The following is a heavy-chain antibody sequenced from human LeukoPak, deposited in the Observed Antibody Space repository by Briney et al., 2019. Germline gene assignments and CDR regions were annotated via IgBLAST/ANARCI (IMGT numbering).Heavy chain of an antibody. CDR1: GFTFSSYA. Sequence: GGSLRLSCAASGFTFSSYAMHWVRQAPGKGLEWVAVISYDGSNKYYADSVKGRFTISRDNSKNTLYLQMNSLRAEDTAVYYCARDTRYCSSTSCYASYWGQGTLVTVSS. CDR3: ARDTRYCSSTSCYASY. D-gene: IGHD2-2*01. J-gene: IGHJ4*02. CDR2: ISYDGSNK. V-gene: IGHV3-30*04.